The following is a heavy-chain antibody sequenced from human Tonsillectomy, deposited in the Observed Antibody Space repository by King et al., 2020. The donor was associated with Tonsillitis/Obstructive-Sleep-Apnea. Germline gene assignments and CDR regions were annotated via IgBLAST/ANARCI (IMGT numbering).Heavy chain of an antibody. CDR3: AREREADDYGDYDAPWNSSAFDI. V-gene: IGHV1-69*01. D-gene: IGHD4-17*01. Sequence: QLVQSGAEVKKPGSSVKVSFKVSGGTFSSYAISWVRQAPGQGLEWCGGIIPIFGTANYAQKFQGRVTITADESTSTAYMGLSSLRSEDTAVYYCAREREADDYGDYDAPWNSSAFDIWGQGTMVTVSS. CDR2: IIPIFGTA. J-gene: IGHJ3*02. CDR1: GGTFSSYA.